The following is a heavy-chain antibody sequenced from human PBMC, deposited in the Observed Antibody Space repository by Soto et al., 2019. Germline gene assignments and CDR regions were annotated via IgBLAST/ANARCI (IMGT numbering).Heavy chain of an antibody. Sequence: SETLSLTCAVYGGSFSGYYWSWIRQPPGKGLEWIGEINHSGSTNYNPSLKSRVTISVDTSKNQFSLKLSSVTAADTAVYYCARGVAVAGSYYYGMDVWGQGTTVT. J-gene: IGHJ6*02. CDR3: ARGVAVAGSYYYGMDV. V-gene: IGHV4-34*01. D-gene: IGHD6-19*01. CDR1: GGSFSGYY. CDR2: INHSGST.